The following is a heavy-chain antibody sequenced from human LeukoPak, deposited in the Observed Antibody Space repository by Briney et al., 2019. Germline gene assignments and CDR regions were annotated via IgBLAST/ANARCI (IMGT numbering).Heavy chain of an antibody. J-gene: IGHJ4*02. CDR2: IIPIFGTA. D-gene: IGHD3-10*01. CDR3: ATGVLLWFGELLFRLDY. Sequence: SVKVSCKASGYTFTGYYMHWVRQAPGQGLEWMGGIIPIFGTANYAQKFQGRVTITADESTSTAYMELSSLRSEDTAVYYCATGVLLWFGELLFRLDYWGQGTLVTVSS. V-gene: IGHV1-69*13. CDR1: GYTFTGYY.